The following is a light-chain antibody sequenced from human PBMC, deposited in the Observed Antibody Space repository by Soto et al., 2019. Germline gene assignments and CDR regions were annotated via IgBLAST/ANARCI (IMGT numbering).Light chain of an antibody. Sequence: DIQMTQSPSSLSASVGDRVTITCRASQSISSYLNWYQQKPGKAPKLLIYAESSLQSGVPSRFSGSGSETDFTLTISSLQPEDFATYYCQQSYSTLGTFGQGTKLEIK. V-gene: IGKV1-39*01. CDR2: AES. J-gene: IGKJ2*01. CDR3: QQSYSTLGT. CDR1: QSISSY.